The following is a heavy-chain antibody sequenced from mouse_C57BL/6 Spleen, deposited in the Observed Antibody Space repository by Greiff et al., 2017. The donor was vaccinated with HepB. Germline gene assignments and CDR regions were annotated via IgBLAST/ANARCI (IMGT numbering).Heavy chain of an antibody. J-gene: IGHJ4*01. CDR3: ANHYYGPYAMDY. CDR2: INPSSGYT. V-gene: IGHV1-7*01. CDR1: GYTFTSYW. D-gene: IGHD1-1*01. Sequence: VQLQQSGAELAKPGASVKLSCKASGYTFTSYWMHWVKQRPGQGLEWIGYINPSSGYTKYNQKFKDKATLTVDKSSSTAYMQLSSLTYEDSAVYYCANHYYGPYAMDYWGQGTSVTVSS.